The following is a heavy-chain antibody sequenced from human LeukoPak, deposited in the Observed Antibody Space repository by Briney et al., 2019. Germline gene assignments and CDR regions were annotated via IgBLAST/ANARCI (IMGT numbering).Heavy chain of an antibody. Sequence: NPSETLSLTCTVSGGSISSSSYYWGWIRQSPGKGLQWIGRMYYRGSTYYNPSLKSRFTLSVDTPKNQFSLKLSSVTAADTAVYYCARHGRDGYNYGPVVYYWGQGTLVTVSS. V-gene: IGHV4-39*01. CDR1: GGSISSSSYY. J-gene: IGHJ4*02. CDR3: ARHGRDGYNYGPVVYY. D-gene: IGHD5-24*01. CDR2: MYYRGST.